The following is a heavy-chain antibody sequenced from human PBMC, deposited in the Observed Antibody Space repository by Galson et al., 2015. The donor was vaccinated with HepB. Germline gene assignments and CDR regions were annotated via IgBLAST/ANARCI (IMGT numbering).Heavy chain of an antibody. Sequence: SLRLSCAASGVTFRTYSMNWVRQAPGKGPEWVSYISSTTSTILYADSVKGRFTISRDNARNSLFLQMNNLRAEDTAVYYCARDRAPYTTGWYEGDWYFDLWGRGTLVTVSS. CDR2: ISSTTSTI. V-gene: IGHV3-48*01. CDR1: GVTFRTYS. D-gene: IGHD6-19*01. CDR3: ARDRAPYTTGWYEGDWYFDL. J-gene: IGHJ2*01.